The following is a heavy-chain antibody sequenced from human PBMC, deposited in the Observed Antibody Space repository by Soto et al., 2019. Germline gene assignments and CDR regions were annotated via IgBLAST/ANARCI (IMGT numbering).Heavy chain of an antibody. CDR1: GGTFSSYA. CDR3: ARPLAVAGNLGYYYYGMDV. V-gene: IGHV1-69*13. CDR2: IIPIFGTA. D-gene: IGHD6-19*01. J-gene: IGHJ6*02. Sequence: SVKVSCKASGGTFSSYAISWVRQAPGQGLEWMGGIIPIFGTANYAQKFQGRVTITADESTSTAYMELSSLRSEDTAVYYCARPLAVAGNLGYYYYGMDVWGQGTTVTVSS.